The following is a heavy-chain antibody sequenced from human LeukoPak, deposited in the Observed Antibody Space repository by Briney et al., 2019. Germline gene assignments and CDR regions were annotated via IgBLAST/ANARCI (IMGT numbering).Heavy chain of an antibody. CDR3: ARDADYYDSSGYYYGISWFDP. CDR1: GGSISSGSYY. V-gene: IGHV4-61*02. Sequence: PSQTLSLTCTVSGGSISSGSYYWSWLRQPAGKGLEWIGRIYTSGSTNYNPSLKSRVTISVDTSKNQFSLKLSSATAADTAVYYCARDADYYDSSGYYYGISWFDPWGQGTLVTVSS. D-gene: IGHD3-22*01. J-gene: IGHJ5*02. CDR2: IYTSGST.